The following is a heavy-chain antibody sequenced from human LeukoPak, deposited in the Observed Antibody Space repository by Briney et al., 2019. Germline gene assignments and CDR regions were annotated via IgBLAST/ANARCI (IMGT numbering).Heavy chain of an antibody. D-gene: IGHD5-18*01. CDR2: INPNSGGT. V-gene: IGHV1-2*06. CDR3: ARVGGIQQGDY. CDR1: GYTFTGYY. J-gene: IGHJ4*02. Sequence: GASVKVSCKASGYTFTGYYMHWVRQAPGQGLEWVGRINPNSGGTNYAQKFQGRVTMTRDTSISTAYMELSRLRSDVTAVYYCARVGGIQQGDYWGQGTLVTVSS.